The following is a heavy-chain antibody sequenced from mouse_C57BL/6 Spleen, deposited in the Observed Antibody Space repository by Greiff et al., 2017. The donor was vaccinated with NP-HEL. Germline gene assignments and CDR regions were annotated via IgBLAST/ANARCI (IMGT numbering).Heavy chain of an antibody. CDR1: GYTFTSYW. CDR2: IHPNSGST. V-gene: IGHV1-64*01. J-gene: IGHJ4*01. Sequence: VQLQQPGAELVKPGASVKLSCKASGYTFTSYWMHWVKQRPGQGLEWIGMIHPNSGSTNYNEKFKSKATLTVDKSSSTAYMQLSSLTSEDSAVYYCARRGLRAYAMDYWGQGTSVTVSS. CDR3: ARRGLRAYAMDY. D-gene: IGHD2-4*01.